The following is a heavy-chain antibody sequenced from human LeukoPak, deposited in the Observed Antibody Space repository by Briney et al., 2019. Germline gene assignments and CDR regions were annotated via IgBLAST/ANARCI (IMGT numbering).Heavy chain of an antibody. D-gene: IGHD3-10*01. J-gene: IGHJ4*02. V-gene: IGHV4-34*01. Sequence: SETLSLTCAVYGESFSGHYWTWIRQPPGRGLEWIGEINHSGSTTSNPSPNNRVTISVDTSKNQFSLKLTSVTAADTAVYYCARPRYGSGSLDSWGQGTLVTVSS. CDR2: INHSGST. CDR1: GESFSGHY. CDR3: ARPRYGSGSLDS.